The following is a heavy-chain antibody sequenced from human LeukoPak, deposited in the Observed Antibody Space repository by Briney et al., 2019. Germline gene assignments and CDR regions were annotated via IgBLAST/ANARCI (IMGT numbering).Heavy chain of an antibody. Sequence: PGGSLRLSCAASGFTFDDYAMHWVRQAPGKGLEWVSGISWNSGSIGYADSVKGRFTISRDNAKNSLYLQMNSLRAEDTAVYYCARESEWELLPRGAFDIWGQGTMVTVSS. D-gene: IGHD1-26*01. J-gene: IGHJ3*02. CDR3: ARESEWELLPRGAFDI. V-gene: IGHV3-9*01. CDR1: GFTFDDYA. CDR2: ISWNSGSI.